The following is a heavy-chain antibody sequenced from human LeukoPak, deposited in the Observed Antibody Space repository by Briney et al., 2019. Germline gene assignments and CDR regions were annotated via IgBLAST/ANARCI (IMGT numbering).Heavy chain of an antibody. J-gene: IGHJ4*02. D-gene: IGHD3-10*02. CDR1: GFTFSNAW. Sequence: GGSLRLSCAASGFTFSNAWMSWVRQAPGKGLEWVSVIYSGGSTYYADSVKGRFTISRDNSKNTLYLQMNSLRAEDTAVYYCARGTKFGELFGYWGQGTLVTVSS. V-gene: IGHV3-53*01. CDR3: ARGTKFGELFGY. CDR2: IYSGGST.